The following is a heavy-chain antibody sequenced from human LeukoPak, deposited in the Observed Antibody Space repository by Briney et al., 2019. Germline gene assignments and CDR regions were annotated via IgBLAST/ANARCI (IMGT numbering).Heavy chain of an antibody. V-gene: IGHV3-7*03. CDR2: IKEDGSRI. CDR1: GFTFSNYW. CDR3: AKVSPYHGGSFDP. J-gene: IGHJ5*02. D-gene: IGHD3-16*01. Sequence: GGSLRLSCAGTGFTFSNYWMNWVRQAPGKGLEWVANIKEDGSRINYVDSVKGRFTISRDNAKNSVYLQMDNLRAEDTAVYYCAKVSPYHGGSFDPWGQGTLVTVSS.